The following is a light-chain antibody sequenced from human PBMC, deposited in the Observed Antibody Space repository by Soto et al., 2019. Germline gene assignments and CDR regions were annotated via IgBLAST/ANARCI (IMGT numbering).Light chain of an antibody. CDR2: GAS. Sequence: EIVLTQSPGTLSLSPGDRATLSCRASQSVTGSYLAWYQHKPGQAPSLLIYGASSRATGIPNRFSGSGSGTDFTLTISGLEPEDFAVYYCQQYGTSPRSFGPGTKVEIK. J-gene: IGKJ1*01. V-gene: IGKV3-20*01. CDR1: QSVTGSY. CDR3: QQYGTSPRS.